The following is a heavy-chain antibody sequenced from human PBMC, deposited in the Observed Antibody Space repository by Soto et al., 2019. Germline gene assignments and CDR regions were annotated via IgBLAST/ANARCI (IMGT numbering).Heavy chain of an antibody. V-gene: IGHV3-74*01. CDR2: INNDGSHT. CDR3: VRDDVGPGIDY. J-gene: IGHJ4*02. CDR1: GFTFSNYW. Sequence: EVHLVESGGGLVQPGGSLRLSCSVSGFTFSNYWMHWVRQVPGKGLVWVSHINNDGSHTTYADSVKGRFTISRDNAKNTLYLQMNSLRAEDTAVYYCVRDDVGPGIDYWGLGTLVNVSS. D-gene: IGHD3-16*01.